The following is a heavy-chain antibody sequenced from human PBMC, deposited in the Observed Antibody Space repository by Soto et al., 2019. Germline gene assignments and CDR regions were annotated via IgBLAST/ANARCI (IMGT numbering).Heavy chain of an antibody. D-gene: IGHD2-15*01. V-gene: IGHV4-34*01. CDR2: INHSGST. CDR3: ARGYCSGGSCSQTDNWFDP. J-gene: IGHJ5*02. CDR1: GGSFSGYY. Sequence: QVQLQQWGAGLLKPSETLSLTCAVYGGSFSGYYWSWIRQPPGKGLEWIGEINHSGSTNYNPSLKSRVTISVYTSKNPFSLKLSSVTAADTAVYYCARGYCSGGSCSQTDNWFDPWGQGTLVTVSS.